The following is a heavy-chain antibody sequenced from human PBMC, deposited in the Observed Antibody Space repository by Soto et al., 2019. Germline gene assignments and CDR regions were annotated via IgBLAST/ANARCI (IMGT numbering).Heavy chain of an antibody. J-gene: IGHJ4*01. CDR1: GGSISSADYY. CDR3: ASIWFGDFDY. D-gene: IGHD3-10*01. CDR2: FHSSGAT. Sequence: QVQLQESGPGLVKPSQTLSLTCTVSGGSISSADYYWSWIRQPPGKGLEWIGYFHSSGATYKDPSFKSRVTISVDTSENQISLKLDSVTAADTAVYYCASIWFGDFDYWGHGTLVTVSS. V-gene: IGHV4-30-4*01.